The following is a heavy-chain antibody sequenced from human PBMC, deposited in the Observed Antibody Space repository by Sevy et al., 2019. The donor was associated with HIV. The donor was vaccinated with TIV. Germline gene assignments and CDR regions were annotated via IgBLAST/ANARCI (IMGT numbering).Heavy chain of an antibody. D-gene: IGHD4-4*01. Sequence: GGSLRLSCEASGFTFSSSWMSWVRQAPGKGLEWVANIKEDGSGKFYVDSVKGRFTISRDNTKNSLYLQMNSLRAEDTAVDYCARLWGYYINYPVDDWGQGTLVTVSS. V-gene: IGHV3-7*01. CDR3: ARLWGYYINYPVDD. CDR1: GFTFSSSW. J-gene: IGHJ4*02. CDR2: IKEDGSGK.